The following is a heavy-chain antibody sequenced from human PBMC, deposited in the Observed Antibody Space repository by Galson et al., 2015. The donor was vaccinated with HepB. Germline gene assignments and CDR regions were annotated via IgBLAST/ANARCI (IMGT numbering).Heavy chain of an antibody. CDR2: ISYDGSNK. CDR1: GFTFSSYA. V-gene: IGHV3-30-3*01. J-gene: IGHJ4*02. CDR3: ARDGNTAFLY. D-gene: IGHD1/OR15-1a*01. Sequence: SLRLSCAASGFTFSSYAMHWVRQAPGKGLEWVAVISYDGSNKYYADSVKGRFTISRDNSKNTLYLQMNSLRAEDTAVYYCARDGNTAFLYWGQGTLVTVSS.